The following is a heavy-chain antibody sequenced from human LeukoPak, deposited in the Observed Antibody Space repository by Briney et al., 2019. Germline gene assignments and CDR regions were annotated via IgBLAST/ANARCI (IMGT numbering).Heavy chain of an antibody. CDR1: GYTFGTSG. CDR3: AKFFTGEYVRAFDV. J-gene: IGHJ3*01. D-gene: IGHD3-10*02. CDR2: ISYDGSNK. V-gene: IGHV3-30*18. Sequence: GASVTVSCKASGYTFGTSGITWVRQAPGQGLEWVAVISYDGSNKYYADSVKGRFTISRDNSKNTLYLQMNSLRAEDTAVYYCAKFFTGEYVRAFDVWGQGTMVTVSS.